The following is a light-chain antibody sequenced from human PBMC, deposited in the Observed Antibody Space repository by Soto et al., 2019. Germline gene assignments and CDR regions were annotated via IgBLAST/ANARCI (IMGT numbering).Light chain of an antibody. V-gene: IGKV4-1*01. Sequence: DIVMTQSPDSLAVSLGERATINCKSSQSLLYGSTNKNYLAWYQQKPGQPPKLLIYWASTRESGVPDRFSGSGSGTDFTITISSLQAEDVAVYFCQQYYGAWTFGQGTKVEIK. CDR1: QSLLYGSTNKNY. CDR3: QQYYGAWT. CDR2: WAS. J-gene: IGKJ1*01.